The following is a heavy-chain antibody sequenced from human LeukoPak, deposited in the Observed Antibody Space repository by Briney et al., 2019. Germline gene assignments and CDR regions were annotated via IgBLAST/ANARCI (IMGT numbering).Heavy chain of an antibody. J-gene: IGHJ3*02. D-gene: IGHD1-26*01. CDR3: ASQEVGPNAFDI. CDR2: ISSSSSTI. CDR1: GFTFSSYS. Sequence: PGGPLRLSCAASGFTFSSYSMNWVRQAPGRGLGWVSYISSSSSTIYYADSVKGRFTISRDNAKNSLYLQMNSLRAEDTAVYYCASQEVGPNAFDIWGQGTMVTVSS. V-gene: IGHV3-48*04.